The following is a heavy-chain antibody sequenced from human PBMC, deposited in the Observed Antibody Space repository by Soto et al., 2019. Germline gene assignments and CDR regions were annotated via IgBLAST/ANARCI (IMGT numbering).Heavy chain of an antibody. CDR2: ISSNGGST. CDR3: VKGGSIVGAIRTYAFDI. CDR1: GFTFSSYA. Sequence: APGFTFSSYAMHWVRQAPGKGLEYVSAISSNGGSTYYADSVKGRFTISRDNSKNTLYLQMSSLRAEDTAVYYCVKGGSIVGAIRTYAFDIWGQGTMVTVSS. J-gene: IGHJ3*02. D-gene: IGHD1-26*01. V-gene: IGHV3-64D*06.